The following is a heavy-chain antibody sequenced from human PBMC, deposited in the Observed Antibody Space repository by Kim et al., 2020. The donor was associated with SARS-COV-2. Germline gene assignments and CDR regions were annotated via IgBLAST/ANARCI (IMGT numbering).Heavy chain of an antibody. D-gene: IGHD5-12*01. CDR3: AKNRGYSGYEFDY. V-gene: IGHV3-30*02. J-gene: IGHJ4*02. Sequence: YSDSVKGRFTISRGNSKNTLYLQMNSLRAEDTAVYYCAKNRGYSGYEFDYWGQGTLVTVSS.